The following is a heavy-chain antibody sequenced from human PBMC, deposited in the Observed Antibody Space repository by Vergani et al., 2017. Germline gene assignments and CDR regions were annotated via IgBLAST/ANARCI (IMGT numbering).Heavy chain of an antibody. CDR3: ARHTFTFGGVIVTYFDY. CDR2: IYYSGST. Sequence: QVQLQQWGAGLLKPSETLSLTCAVYGGSISSGDYYWSWIRQPPGKGLEWIGYIYYSGSTYYNPSLKSRVTISVDTSKNQFSLKLSSVTAADTAVYYCARHTFTFGGVIVTYFDYWGQGTLVTVSS. CDR1: GGSISSGDYY. V-gene: IGHV4-30-4*08. D-gene: IGHD3-16*02. J-gene: IGHJ4*02.